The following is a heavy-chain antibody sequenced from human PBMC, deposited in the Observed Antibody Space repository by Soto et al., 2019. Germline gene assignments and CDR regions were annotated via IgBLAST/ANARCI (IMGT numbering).Heavy chain of an antibody. Sequence: EVLLVESGGGLVQPGGSQRLSCAATGFTFRAYWMSWVRQAPGKGLEWVANIKEDGSEKYYVDSVKGRFTISRDNAKNSLFLQMNSLRAEDTAVYYCARMGSGTYYYYYATDVWGQGTTVTVSS. CDR2: IKEDGSEK. V-gene: IGHV3-7*01. CDR1: GFTFRAYW. D-gene: IGHD1-26*01. CDR3: ARMGSGTYYYYYATDV. J-gene: IGHJ6*02.